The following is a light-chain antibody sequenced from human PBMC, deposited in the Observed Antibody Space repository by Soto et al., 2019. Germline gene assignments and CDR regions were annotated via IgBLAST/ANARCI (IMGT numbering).Light chain of an antibody. CDR2: GAS. Sequence: IVMTQSPATLSGSPGERATLSCRASQSVSSNVAWYQQKPGQAPRLFIYGASTRATGIPARFSGSGSGTEFSLTISSLQSEYFVVYYCKQYNNLPLTFGVGTKVEI. V-gene: IGKV3-15*01. CDR3: KQYNNLPLT. CDR1: QSVSSN. J-gene: IGKJ4*01.